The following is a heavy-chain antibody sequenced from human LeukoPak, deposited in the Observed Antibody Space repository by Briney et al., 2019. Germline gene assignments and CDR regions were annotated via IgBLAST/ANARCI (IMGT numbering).Heavy chain of an antibody. CDR2: INHSGYT. CDR3: ARSGGPLNWFDP. CDR1: GFTFSSYE. V-gene: IGHV4-34*01. J-gene: IGHJ5*02. Sequence: GSLRLSCAASGFTFSSYEMNWVRQPPGKGLEWIGEINHSGYTNYDPSLKSRVTISVDTSKNQFSLRLSSVTAADTAVYYCARSGGPLNWFDPWGQGTLVTVSS.